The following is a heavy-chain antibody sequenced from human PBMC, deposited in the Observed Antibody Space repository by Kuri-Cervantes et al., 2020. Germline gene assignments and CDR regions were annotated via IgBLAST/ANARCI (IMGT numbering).Heavy chain of an antibody. Sequence: GESLKISCAASGFTVSSNYMSWVRQAPGKGLEWVSAISGSGGSTYYADSVKGRFTISRDNSKNTLYLQMNSLRAEDTAVYYCAKDRYSYGRGWFDPWGQGTLVTVSS. CDR2: ISGSGGST. J-gene: IGHJ5*02. D-gene: IGHD5-18*01. V-gene: IGHV3-23*01. CDR3: AKDRYSYGRGWFDP. CDR1: GFTVSSNY.